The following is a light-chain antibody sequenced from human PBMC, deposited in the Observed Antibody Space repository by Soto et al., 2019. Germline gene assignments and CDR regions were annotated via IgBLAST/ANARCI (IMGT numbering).Light chain of an antibody. J-gene: IGKJ1*01. Sequence: DIQMTQSPSSLSASVGDRVTITCRASHNIDIYLNWYQQKPGKAPNLLIHTASTVHSGVPSRFSGSGSGTDFTLTIASLQPEEFGTYYCQQRYSSVRTFGQGTKVE. CDR2: TAS. V-gene: IGKV1-39*01. CDR3: QQRYSSVRT. CDR1: HNIDIY.